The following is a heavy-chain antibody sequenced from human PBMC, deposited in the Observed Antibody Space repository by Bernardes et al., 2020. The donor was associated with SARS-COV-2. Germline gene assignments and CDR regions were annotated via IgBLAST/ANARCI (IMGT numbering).Heavy chain of an antibody. D-gene: IGHD1-1*01. CDR2: ISGSGGST. Sequence: GGSLRLSCAASGFTFSSYAMSWVRQAPGKGLEWVSAISGSGGSTYYADSVKGRFTISRDNSKNTLYLQTNSLRAEDTAVYYCAKDLNWNYDGMDVWGQGTLVTVSS. V-gene: IGHV3-23*01. CDR1: GFTFSSYA. J-gene: IGHJ6*02. CDR3: AKDLNWNYDGMDV.